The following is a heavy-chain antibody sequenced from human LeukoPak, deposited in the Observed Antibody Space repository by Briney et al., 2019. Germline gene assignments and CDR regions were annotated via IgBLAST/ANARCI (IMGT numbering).Heavy chain of an antibody. V-gene: IGHV3-30*02. Sequence: RTGGSLRLSCAASGFTFSSYGMHWVRQAPGKGLEWVAFIRYDGSNKYYADSVKGRFTISRDNSKNTLYLQMNSLRAEDTAVYYCAKVFVSDYYGSGSYGGGFPVLDYWGQGTLVTVSS. D-gene: IGHD3-10*01. CDR2: IRYDGSNK. CDR1: GFTFSSYG. J-gene: IGHJ4*02. CDR3: AKVFVSDYYGSGSYGGGFPVLDY.